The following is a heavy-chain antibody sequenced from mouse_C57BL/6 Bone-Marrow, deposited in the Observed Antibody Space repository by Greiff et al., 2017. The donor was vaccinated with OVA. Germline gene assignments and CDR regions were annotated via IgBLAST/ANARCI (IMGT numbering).Heavy chain of an antibody. CDR3: ARDERVRQLRLPFAY. CDR2: ISYDGSN. D-gene: IGHD3-2*02. CDR1: GYSITSGYY. Sequence: EVHLVESGPGLVKPSQSLSLTCSVTGYSITSGYYWNWIRQFPGNKLEWMGYISYDGSNNYNPSLKNRISITRDTSKNQFFLKLNSVTTEDTATYYCARDERVRQLRLPFAYWGQGTLVTVSA. V-gene: IGHV3-6*01. J-gene: IGHJ3*01.